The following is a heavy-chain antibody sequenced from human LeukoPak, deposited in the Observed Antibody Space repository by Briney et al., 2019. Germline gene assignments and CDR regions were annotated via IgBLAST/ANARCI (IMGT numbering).Heavy chain of an antibody. J-gene: IGHJ4*02. Sequence: GGSLGLSCAASGFTFSNYAMTWVRQAPGEGLEWGSAFSGSGARTYYPDSVKGRFTISRDNSKNTLYLQMNSLRAEDTAVYYCTKDARYSTSWYYSDSWGQGTLVTVSS. CDR2: FSGSGART. D-gene: IGHD6-13*01. V-gene: IGHV3-23*01. CDR1: GFTFSNYA. CDR3: TKDARYSTSWYYSDS.